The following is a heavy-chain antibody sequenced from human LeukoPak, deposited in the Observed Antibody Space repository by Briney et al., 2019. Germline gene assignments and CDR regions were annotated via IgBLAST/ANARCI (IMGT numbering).Heavy chain of an antibody. Sequence: GGSLRPSCAASGFTVSSNYMSWVRQAPGKGLEWVSVIYSGGSTYYADSVKGRFTISRDNSKNTLYLQMNSLRAEDTAVYYCARDSVTVTTLGYYYGMDVWGKGTTVTVSS. CDR3: ARDSVTVTTLGYYYGMDV. V-gene: IGHV3-53*01. J-gene: IGHJ6*04. D-gene: IGHD4-17*01. CDR2: IYSGGST. CDR1: GFTVSSNY.